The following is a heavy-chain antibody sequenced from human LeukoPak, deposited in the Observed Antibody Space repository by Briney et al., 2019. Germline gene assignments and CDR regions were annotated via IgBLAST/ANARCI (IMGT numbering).Heavy chain of an antibody. J-gene: IGHJ4*02. V-gene: IGHV3-21*01. Sequence: GGSLRLSCAASGFTFSSYSMNWVRQAPGKGLEWVSSISSSSSYIYYADSVKGRFTISRDNAKNTLYLQMNSLRAEDTAVYYCARANDYGDYGIDYWGQGTLVTVSS. CDR2: ISSSSSYI. D-gene: IGHD4-17*01. CDR1: GFTFSSYS. CDR3: ARANDYGDYGIDY.